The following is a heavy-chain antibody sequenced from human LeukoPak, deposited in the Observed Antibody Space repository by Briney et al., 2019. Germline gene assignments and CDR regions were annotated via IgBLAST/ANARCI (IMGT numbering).Heavy chain of an antibody. J-gene: IGHJ5*02. CDR2: IYYSGST. CDR3: ARSGRVVVVPAAIVGFDP. CDR1: GGSISSYY. V-gene: IGHV4-59*08. Sequence: KPSETLSLTCTVSGGSISSYYWSWIRQPPGKGLEWIGYIYYSGSTNYNPSLKSRVTISVDTSKNQFSLKLSSVTAADTAVYYCARSGRVVVVPAAIVGFDPWGQGTLVTVSS. D-gene: IGHD2-2*01.